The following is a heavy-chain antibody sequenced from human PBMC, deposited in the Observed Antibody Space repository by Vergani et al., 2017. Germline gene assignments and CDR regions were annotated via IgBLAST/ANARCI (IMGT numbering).Heavy chain of an antibody. V-gene: IGHV1-2*02. Sequence: QVQLVQSGAEVKKPGASVKVSCKASGYTFTGYYMHWVRQAPGQGLEWMGWINPNSGGTNYAQKFQGRVTMTRDTSISTAYMELSRLRSDDTAVYYCARDILNIVVVPGANILGLDYWGQGTLVTVSS. CDR1: GYTFTGYY. CDR3: ARDILNIVVVPGANILGLDY. D-gene: IGHD2-2*01. J-gene: IGHJ4*02. CDR2: INPNSGGT.